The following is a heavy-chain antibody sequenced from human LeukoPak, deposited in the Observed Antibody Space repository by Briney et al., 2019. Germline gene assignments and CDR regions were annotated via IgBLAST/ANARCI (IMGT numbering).Heavy chain of an antibody. V-gene: IGHV3-30*04. CDR2: ISYDGKNK. CDR1: GFTFSIFT. J-gene: IGHJ4*02. D-gene: IGHD6-13*01. Sequence: GGSLRLSCAASGFTFSIFTFHWVRQAPGKGLEWVAVISYDGKNKYYADSVKGRFTISRDNSKNTLYLQMNSLRAEDTAVYYCASHWAQQVVSDYWGQGTLVTVSS. CDR3: ASHWAQQVVSDY.